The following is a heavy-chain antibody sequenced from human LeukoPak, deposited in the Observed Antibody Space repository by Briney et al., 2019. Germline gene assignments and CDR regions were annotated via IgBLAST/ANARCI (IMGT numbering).Heavy chain of an antibody. CDR1: GFTFSSYD. V-gene: IGHV3-13*01. Sequence: GGSLRLSCAASGFTFSSYDMHWVRQATGKGLEWVSAIGTAGDTYYPGSVKGRFTISRENAKNYLYLQMNSLRAGDTAVYYCARQGPYSNYDYWGQGTLVTVSS. J-gene: IGHJ4*02. CDR2: IGTAGDT. CDR3: ARQGPYSNYDY. D-gene: IGHD4-11*01.